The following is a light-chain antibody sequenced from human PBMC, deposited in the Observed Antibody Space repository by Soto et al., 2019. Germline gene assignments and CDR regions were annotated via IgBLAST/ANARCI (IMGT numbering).Light chain of an antibody. J-gene: IGLJ3*02. CDR2: EVN. CDR1: SSDVGGYNY. CDR3: TSYAGTNIGV. Sequence: QSALTQPPSASGSPGQSVTISCTGTSSDVGGYNYVSWYQQYPGKAPKLMIYEVNKRPSGVPDRFSGSKSGKTASLTVSGLQPEDEADYYCTSYAGTNIGVFGGGTKLTVL. V-gene: IGLV2-8*01.